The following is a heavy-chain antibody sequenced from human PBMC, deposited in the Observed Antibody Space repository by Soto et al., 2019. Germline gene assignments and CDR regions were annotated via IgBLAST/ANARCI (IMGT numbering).Heavy chain of an antibody. CDR2: IYYSGST. V-gene: IGHV4-31*03. Sequence: KPSETLSLTCTVPGGSISSGGYYWSWIRQHPGKGLEWIGYIYYSGSTYYNPSLKSRVTISVDTSKNQFSLKLSSVTAADTAVYYCARVTYDFWSGYPYYFDYWGQGTLVTVSS. J-gene: IGHJ4*02. D-gene: IGHD3-3*01. CDR1: GGSISSGGYY. CDR3: ARVTYDFWSGYPYYFDY.